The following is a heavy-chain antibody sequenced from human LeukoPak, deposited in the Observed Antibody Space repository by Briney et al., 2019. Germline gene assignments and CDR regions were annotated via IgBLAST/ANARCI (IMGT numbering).Heavy chain of an antibody. CDR2: INHSGST. CDR1: GGSISNYY. J-gene: IGHJ4*02. Sequence: SETLSLTCTVSGGSISNYYWGWIRQPPGKGLEWIGEINHSGSTNYNPSLKSRVTISVDTSKNQFSLKLSSVTAADTAVYYCARGGLDHYGSGRPSNPYYFDYWGQGTLVTVSS. CDR3: ARGGLDHYGSGRPSNPYYFDY. V-gene: IGHV4-34*01. D-gene: IGHD3-10*01.